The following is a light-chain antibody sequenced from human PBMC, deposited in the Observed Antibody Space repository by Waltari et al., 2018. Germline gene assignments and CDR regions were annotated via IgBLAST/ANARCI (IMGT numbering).Light chain of an antibody. Sequence: QSALTPPASVSGSPGQSITISCTGTSSDVGGYNYVSWYQQHPGKVPKPLIFDVSNRPSGVSNRFSGSKSGNTASLTISGLQAEDESDYYCCSFTSRSTWVFGGGTKLTVL. V-gene: IGLV2-14*01. CDR2: DVS. CDR3: CSFTSRSTWV. J-gene: IGLJ3*02. CDR1: SSDVGGYNY.